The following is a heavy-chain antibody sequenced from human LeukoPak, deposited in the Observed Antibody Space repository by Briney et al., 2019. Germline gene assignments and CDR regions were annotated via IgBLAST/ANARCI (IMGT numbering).Heavy chain of an antibody. Sequence: ASVKVSCKASGYTFTSYGISWVRQAPGQGLEWMGWISAYNGNTNYAQKLQGRVTMTTDTSTSTAYMELRSLRSDDTAAYYCARDRGGSSSWYVWFDPWGQGTLVTVSS. V-gene: IGHV1-18*01. J-gene: IGHJ5*02. CDR3: ARDRGGSSSWYVWFDP. CDR2: ISAYNGNT. CDR1: GYTFTSYG. D-gene: IGHD6-13*01.